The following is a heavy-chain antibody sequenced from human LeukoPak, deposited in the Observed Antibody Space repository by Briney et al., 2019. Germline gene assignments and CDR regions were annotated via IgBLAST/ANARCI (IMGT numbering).Heavy chain of an antibody. J-gene: IGHJ4*02. CDR1: GGSISSSNW. V-gene: IGHV4-4*02. CDR2: IYHSGST. Sequence: SETLSLTCAVSGGSISSSNWWSWVRQPPGKGLEWIGEIYHSGSTNYNPSLKSRVTISVDKSKNQFSLKLSSVTAADTAVYYCARFNWEXGGGFDYWGQGTXVTVSS. D-gene: IGHD7-27*01. CDR3: ARFNWEXGGGFDY.